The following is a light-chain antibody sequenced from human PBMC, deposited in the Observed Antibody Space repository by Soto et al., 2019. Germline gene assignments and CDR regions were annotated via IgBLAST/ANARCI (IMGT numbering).Light chain of an antibody. CDR3: QQYTDWPWGT. CDR2: GAS. Sequence: EIVMTQSPATLSLSPGETATLSCRASQSVHSNLAWFQQHPGQAPRLLLYGASSRATGIPVRFSGSGSGTEFTLTISSLQPEDFAVYYCQQYTDWPWGTFGGGTKVDIK. J-gene: IGKJ4*01. V-gene: IGKV3-15*01. CDR1: QSVHSN.